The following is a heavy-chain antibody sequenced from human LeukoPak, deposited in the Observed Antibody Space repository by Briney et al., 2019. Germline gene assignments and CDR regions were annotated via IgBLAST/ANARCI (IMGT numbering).Heavy chain of an antibody. CDR1: GYTFTSYG. D-gene: IGHD3-22*01. CDR2: ISAYNGNT. V-gene: IGHV1-18*01. J-gene: IGHJ4*02. CDR3: AREYYYDSSGYKPGDY. Sequence: ASVKVSCKASGYTFTSYGISWVRQAPGQGLEWMEWISAYNGNTNYAQKLQGRVTMTTDTSTSTAYMELRSLRSDDTAVYYCAREYYYDSSGYKPGDYWGQETLVTVSS.